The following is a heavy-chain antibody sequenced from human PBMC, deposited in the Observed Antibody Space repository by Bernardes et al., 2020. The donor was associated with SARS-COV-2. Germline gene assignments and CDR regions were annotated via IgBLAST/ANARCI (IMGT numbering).Heavy chain of an antibody. CDR1: GFSVTTTY. V-gene: IGHV3-53*01. J-gene: IGHJ4*02. D-gene: IGHD3-10*01. Sequence: GGSLRLSCAASGFSVTTTYMSWVRQAPGKGLEWVSGIYAGGDRYFADSVKGRFTGSRNESENTFYLQMNSLKREDTAVYYCAGGSRGRGLGRYYFDLWGQGAMVTV. CDR3: AGGSRGRGLGRYYFDL. CDR2: IYAGGDR.